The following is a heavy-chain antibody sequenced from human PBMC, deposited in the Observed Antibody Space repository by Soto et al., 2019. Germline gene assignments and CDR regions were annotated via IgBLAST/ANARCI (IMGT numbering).Heavy chain of an antibody. Sequence: LRLSGTASGFTFGDYAMSWFRQAPGKGLEWVGFIRSKAYGGTTEYAASVKGRFTISRDDSKSIAYLQMNSLKTEDTAVYYCTRALGGRYGPNDFDIWGQGTMVTVSS. CDR1: GFTFGDYA. D-gene: IGHD1-26*01. CDR2: IRSKAYGGTT. CDR3: TRALGGRYGPNDFDI. J-gene: IGHJ3*02. V-gene: IGHV3-49*03.